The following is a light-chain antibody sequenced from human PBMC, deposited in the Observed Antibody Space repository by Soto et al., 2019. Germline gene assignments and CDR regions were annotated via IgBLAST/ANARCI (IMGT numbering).Light chain of an antibody. CDR2: AES. CDR3: QQYGSSPCT. V-gene: IGKV3-20*01. J-gene: IGKJ2*02. Sequence: ENVLTQSPGTLSLSPGDGATLACRASQSVTKNFLAWYHQKPGQAPRLLIYAESSRHGGIPDRFSGSGSGTDFTLTIPRLEPEDFAAYYCQQYGSSPCTFGQGNKVEIK. CDR1: QSVTKNF.